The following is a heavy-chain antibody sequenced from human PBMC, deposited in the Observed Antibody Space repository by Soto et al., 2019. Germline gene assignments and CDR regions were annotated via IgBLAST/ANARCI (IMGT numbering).Heavy chain of an antibody. V-gene: IGHV1-2*02. CDR2: INANSGVT. CDR1: SYTFTDYY. D-gene: IGHD5-12*01. CDR3: ARAGLTTFELATIY. J-gene: IGHJ4*02. Sequence: AAVKVSCKDSSYTFTDYYVHGVRQSAGQGLEWMGLINANSGVTKFTQKFQGRVIRTRDTSISTVYIELSRLTSDDTAVYYSARAGLTTFELATIYWGQGTQVTVSS.